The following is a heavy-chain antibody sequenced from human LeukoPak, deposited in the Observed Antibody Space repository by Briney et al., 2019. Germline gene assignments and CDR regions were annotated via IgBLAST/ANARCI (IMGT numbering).Heavy chain of an antibody. CDR1: GGSISSYY. CDR2: IYYSGST. CDR3: ARQYYYDSSGYYPYWYFDL. D-gene: IGHD3-22*01. V-gene: IGHV4-59*01. Sequence: SETLSLTCTVSGGSISSYYWSWIRQPPGKGLEWIGYIYYSGSTNYNPSLKSRVTISVDTSKNQFSLKLSSVTAAGTAVYYCARQYYYDSSGYYPYWYFDLWGRGALVTVSS. J-gene: IGHJ2*01.